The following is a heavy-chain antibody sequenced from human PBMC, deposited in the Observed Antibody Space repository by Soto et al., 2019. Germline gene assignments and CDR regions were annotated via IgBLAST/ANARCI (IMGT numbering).Heavy chain of an antibody. V-gene: IGHV1-69*02. D-gene: IGHD3-10*01. Sequence: QVQLVQSGAEVKKPGSSVRVSCKASCDTFTFYSINWVRQAPGLGLEWMGRINPILSMSNYAQRFQGRVTXTXDXXTSTAYMEVSSLRSEDTAMYYCASSYGSGYRAFDSWGQGALVTVSS. CDR1: CDTFTFYS. J-gene: IGHJ4*02. CDR3: ASSYGSGYRAFDS. CDR2: INPILSMS.